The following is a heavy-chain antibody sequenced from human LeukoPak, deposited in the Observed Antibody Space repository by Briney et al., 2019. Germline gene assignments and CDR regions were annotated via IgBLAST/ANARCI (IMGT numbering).Heavy chain of an antibody. CDR2: IYSGGST. J-gene: IGHJ4*02. D-gene: IGHD6-19*01. V-gene: IGHV3-53*01. Sequence: GGSLRLSCAASGFTVSSNYMSWVRQAPGKGLEWVSVIYSGGSTYYADSVKGRFTISRDNSKNTLYLQMSSLRAEDTAVYYCAGQWLPQPIDYWGRGTLVTVSS. CDR3: AGQWLPQPIDY. CDR1: GFTVSSNY.